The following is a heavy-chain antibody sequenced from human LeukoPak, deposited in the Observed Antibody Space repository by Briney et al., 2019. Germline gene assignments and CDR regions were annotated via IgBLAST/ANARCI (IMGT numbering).Heavy chain of an antibody. CDR2: IYSGGST. Sequence: PGGSLRLSCAASGFTVSSNYMSWVRQAPGKGLEWVSVIYSGGSTYYADSVKGRFTISRDNSKNTLYLQMNSLRAEDTAVYYCARDKDYDGPGSGYGMDVWGQGTTVTVSS. V-gene: IGHV3-53*01. CDR3: ARDKDYDGPGSGYGMDV. D-gene: IGHD4-23*01. CDR1: GFTVSSNY. J-gene: IGHJ6*02.